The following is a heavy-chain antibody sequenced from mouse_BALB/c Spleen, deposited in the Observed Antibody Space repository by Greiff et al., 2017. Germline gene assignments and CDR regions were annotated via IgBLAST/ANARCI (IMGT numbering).Heavy chain of an antibody. D-gene: IGHD1-1*01. J-gene: IGHJ2*01. Sequence: EVQLQESGPDLVKPSQSLSLTCTVTGYSITSGYSWHWIRRFPGNKLEWMGYIHYSGSTNYNPSLKSRISITRDTSKNQFFLQLNSVTTEDTATYYCARYTTVVAFDYWGQGTTLTVSS. CDR1: GYSITSGYS. CDR2: IHYSGST. CDR3: ARYTTVVAFDY. V-gene: IGHV3-1*02.